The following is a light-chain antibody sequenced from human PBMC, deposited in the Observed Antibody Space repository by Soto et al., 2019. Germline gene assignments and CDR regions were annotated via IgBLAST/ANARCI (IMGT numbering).Light chain of an antibody. J-gene: IGKJ4*01. CDR2: AAS. CDR3: QQYGSSPLT. CDR1: QSVSSNY. Sequence: EIVLTQSPGTLSLSPGERATLSCRASQSVSSNYLAWYQQNPGQAPRLLIYAASVRATGIPDRFSGSGSGTDFTLTISRLEPEDFAVYNCQQYGSSPLTFGGGTKVEIK. V-gene: IGKV3-20*01.